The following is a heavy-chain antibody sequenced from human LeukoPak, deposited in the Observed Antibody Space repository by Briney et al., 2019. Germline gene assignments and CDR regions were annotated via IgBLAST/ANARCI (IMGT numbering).Heavy chain of an antibody. J-gene: IGHJ4*02. CDR2: ISSSGSNI. CDR3: AREGILVPAFDY. V-gene: IGHV3-48*01. Sequence: TGGSLRLSCAASGFTFSSYSLNWVRQAPGKGLEWISYISSSGSNIDYADSVKGRFTISRDNSKNTLYLQMNSLRAEDTAVYYCAREGILVPAFDYWGQGTLVTVSS. CDR1: GFTFSSYS. D-gene: IGHD2-2*01.